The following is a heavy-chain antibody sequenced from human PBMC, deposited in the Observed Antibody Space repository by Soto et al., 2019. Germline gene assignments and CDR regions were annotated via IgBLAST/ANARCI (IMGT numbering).Heavy chain of an antibody. CDR3: ARDGVVPTMD. J-gene: IGHJ4*02. V-gene: IGHV1-2*02. CDR1: GNSFTGYY. CDR2: INPKSGGT. Sequence: QVQMVQSGAEVKKPGASVKVSCKASGNSFTGYYVHWVRQAPGQGLEWMGWINPKSGGTNYAQKFQGRVTMTRDTSINTAYMELSSLRSDGTAVYFCARDGVVPTMDWGQGTLVTVSS. D-gene: IGHD5-12*01.